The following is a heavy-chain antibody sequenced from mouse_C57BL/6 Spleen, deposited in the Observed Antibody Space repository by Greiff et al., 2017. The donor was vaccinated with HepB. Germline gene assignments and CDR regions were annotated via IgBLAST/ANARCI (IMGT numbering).Heavy chain of an antibody. CDR2: IDPENGDT. J-gene: IGHJ3*01. V-gene: IGHV14-4*01. CDR1: GFNIKDDY. CDR3: TTGHGGFAY. Sequence: VQLKQSGAELVRPGASVKLSCTASGFNIKDDYMHWVKQRPEQGLEWIGWIDPENGDTEYASKFQGKATITADTSSNTAYLQLSSLTSEDTAVYYCTTGHGGFAYWGQGTLVTVSA. D-gene: IGHD3-3*01.